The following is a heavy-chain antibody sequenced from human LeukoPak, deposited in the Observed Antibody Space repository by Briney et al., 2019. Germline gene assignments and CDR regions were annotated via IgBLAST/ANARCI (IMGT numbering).Heavy chain of an antibody. CDR1: GGSFSGYY. V-gene: IGHV4-34*01. CDR3: ARPSSGWPYWYFDL. D-gene: IGHD6-19*01. Sequence: SETLSLTCAVYGGSFSGYYWSWIRQPPGKGLERIGEINHSGSTNYNPSLKSRVTISVDTSKNQFSLKLSSVTAADTAVYYCARPSSGWPYWYFDLWGRGTLVTVSS. CDR2: INHSGST. J-gene: IGHJ2*01.